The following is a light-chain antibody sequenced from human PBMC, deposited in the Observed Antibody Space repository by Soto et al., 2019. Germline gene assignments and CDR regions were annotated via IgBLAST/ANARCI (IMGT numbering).Light chain of an antibody. CDR1: SSDVGANNY. J-gene: IGLJ1*01. Sequence: QSVLTQPPSASGSPGQSVTISCTGTSSDVGANNYVSWYQHHPGKAPKLVLYEVTERPSGVPDRFSGSKSGSTASLTVSGLQAEDEADYYCTSYVASDSLVFGTGTQLTGL. CDR3: TSYVASDSLV. CDR2: EVT. V-gene: IGLV2-8*01.